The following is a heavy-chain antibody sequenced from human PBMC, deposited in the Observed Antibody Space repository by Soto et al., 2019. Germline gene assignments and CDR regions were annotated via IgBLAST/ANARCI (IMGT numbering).Heavy chain of an antibody. Sequence: GGSLRLSCAASGFTFSSYAMKWVRQAPGKGLEWVSTISGSGGSTYYADSVKGRFTISRDNSKNTLYLQMNSLRAEDTAVYYCAKGGAYYFWSGKHNWCDPCGQGPLVTVSS. V-gene: IGHV3-23*01. CDR1: GFTFSSYA. D-gene: IGHD3-3*01. CDR3: AKGGAYYFWSGKHNWCDP. CDR2: ISGSGGST. J-gene: IGHJ5*02.